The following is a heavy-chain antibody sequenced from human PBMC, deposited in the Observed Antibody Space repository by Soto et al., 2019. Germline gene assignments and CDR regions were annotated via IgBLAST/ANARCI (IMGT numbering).Heavy chain of an antibody. CDR1: GYTFTGYY. D-gene: IGHD6-13*01. J-gene: IGHJ6*02. Sequence: ASVKVSCKASGYTFTGYYMHWVRQAPGQGLEWMGWINPNSGGTNYAQEFQGWVTMTRDTSISTAYMELSRLRSDDTAVYYCARGPYSSSWYPYYYYGMDVWGQGTTVTVSS. CDR3: ARGPYSSSWYPYYYYGMDV. V-gene: IGHV1-2*04. CDR2: INPNSGGT.